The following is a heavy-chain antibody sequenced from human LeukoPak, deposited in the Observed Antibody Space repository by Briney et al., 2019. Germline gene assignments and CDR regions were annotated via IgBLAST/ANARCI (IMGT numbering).Heavy chain of an antibody. CDR3: TRAYYYDSGTYYRDYFDY. CDR2: IRSKTHGGTT. D-gene: IGHD3-10*01. CDR1: GFTFGDYG. J-gene: IGHJ4*02. V-gene: IGHV3-49*04. Sequence: GGSLRLSCTASGFTFGDYGMSWVRQAPGKGLEWVGFIRSKTHGGTTEYAASVKGRFTISRDDSESIAYLQVNGLKTDDTAVYYCTRAYYYDSGTYYRDYFDYWGQGTLVTVSS.